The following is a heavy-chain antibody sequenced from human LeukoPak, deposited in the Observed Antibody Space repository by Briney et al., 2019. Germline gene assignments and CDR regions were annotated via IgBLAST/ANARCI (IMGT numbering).Heavy chain of an antibody. D-gene: IGHD2-15*01. V-gene: IGHV4-59*08. CDR1: GGSISSYY. CDR2: MFYSGTT. Sequence: SETLSLTCTVSGGSISSYYWSWIRQPPGQGLEWIAYMFYSGTTNYNPSLRSRVTISLDTSKNQFSLRLSSVTAADTAVYYCARGRGEVVVAAWDVFDIWGQGTMVTVSS. CDR3: ARGRGEVVVAAWDVFDI. J-gene: IGHJ3*02.